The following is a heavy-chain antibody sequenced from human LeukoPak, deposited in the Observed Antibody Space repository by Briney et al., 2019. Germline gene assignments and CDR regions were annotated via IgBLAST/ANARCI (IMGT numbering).Heavy chain of an antibody. J-gene: IGHJ4*02. D-gene: IGHD6-19*01. V-gene: IGHV4-59*01. CDR1: GGSTSSYY. CDR2: IYYSGST. Sequence: KPSETLSLTCTVSGGSTSSYYWSWIRQPPGKGLEWIGYIYYSGSTNCNPSVKSRVAMSVDTSKKQFSLKLSSLTAADTAVYYCARRGYSSGLYYFDYWGQGTLVTVSS. CDR3: ARRGYSSGLYYFDY.